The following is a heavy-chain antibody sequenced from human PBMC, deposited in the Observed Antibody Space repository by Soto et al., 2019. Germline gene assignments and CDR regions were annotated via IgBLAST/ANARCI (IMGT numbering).Heavy chain of an antibody. V-gene: IGHV1-2*02. D-gene: IGHD2-8*01. Sequence: ASVKVSCKASGYTLTDLYMHWVRQAPGQGLEWMGWINPNSGGTKYAQKFQGRVTMTRDTSISTVYMELSRLRSDDTAVYFCARDGGYCFNGVCYADYWGQGTLVTVSS. CDR1: GYTLTDLY. CDR2: INPNSGGT. J-gene: IGHJ4*02. CDR3: ARDGGYCFNGVCYADY.